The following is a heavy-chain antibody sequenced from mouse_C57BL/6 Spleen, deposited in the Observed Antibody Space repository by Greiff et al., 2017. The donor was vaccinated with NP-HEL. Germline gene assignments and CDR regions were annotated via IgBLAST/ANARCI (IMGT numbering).Heavy chain of an antibody. Sequence: VQLQQSGAELAKPGASVKLSCKASGYTFTSYWMHWVKQRPGQGLEWIGYINPSSGYTKYNQKFKDKGILTADKSSSTAYMQLSSLTYEDSAVYYCARCYYGYDGWYAMDYWGQGTSVTVSS. D-gene: IGHD2-2*01. CDR3: ARCYYGYDGWYAMDY. CDR2: INPSSGYT. J-gene: IGHJ4*01. V-gene: IGHV1-7*01. CDR1: GYTFTSYW.